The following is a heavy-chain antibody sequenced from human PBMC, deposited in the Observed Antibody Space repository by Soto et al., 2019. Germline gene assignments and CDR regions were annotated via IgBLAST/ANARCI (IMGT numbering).Heavy chain of an antibody. V-gene: IGHV4-39*01. Sequence: QLQLQESGPGLVKPSETLSLTCTVSGGSIRGSSYYWGWIRQPPGKGLEWIGSTYYSGNAYYNPSPTSRETLSVDTPKKPCSPWRSSVSAPHTPVYFCVRAPPGTRMDVWGAGTTVT. CDR2: TYYSGNA. CDR1: GGSIRGSSYY. CDR3: VRAPPGTRMDV. J-gene: IGHJ6*02. D-gene: IGHD1-1*01.